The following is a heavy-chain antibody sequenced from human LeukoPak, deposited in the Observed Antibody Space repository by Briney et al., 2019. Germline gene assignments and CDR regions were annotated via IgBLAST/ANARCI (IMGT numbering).Heavy chain of an antibody. V-gene: IGHV3-21*01. CDR1: GFTVSSNY. Sequence: GGSLRLSCAASGFTVSSNYMSWVRQAPGKGLEWVSSISSSSSYIYYADSVKGRFTISRDNSKNTLYLQMNSLRAEDTAVYYCARDGGPRGVFGVVKSHLDYWGQGTLVTVSS. CDR3: ARDGGPRGVFGVVKSHLDY. J-gene: IGHJ4*02. D-gene: IGHD3-3*01. CDR2: ISSSSSYI.